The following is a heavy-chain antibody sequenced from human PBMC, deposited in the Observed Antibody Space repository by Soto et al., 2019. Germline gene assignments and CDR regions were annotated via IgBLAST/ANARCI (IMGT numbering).Heavy chain of an antibody. D-gene: IGHD3-22*01. CDR3: ARAIYYYGSSGYYDY. V-gene: IGHV4-31*03. Sequence: PSETLSLTCTVSGVSISSSASYWSWSGQHPGKGLEWIGYIYYSGTTYYNPSLKSRVTISVDTSKNQFSLKLSSVTAADTAVYYCARAIYYYGSSGYYDYWGQGTLVTVS. CDR1: GVSISSSASY. J-gene: IGHJ4*02. CDR2: IYYSGTT.